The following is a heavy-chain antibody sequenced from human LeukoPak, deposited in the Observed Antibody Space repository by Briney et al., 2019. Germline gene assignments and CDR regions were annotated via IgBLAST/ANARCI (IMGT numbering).Heavy chain of an antibody. CDR2: ISSSSTI. D-gene: IGHD2-15*01. J-gene: IGHJ4*02. V-gene: IGHV3-48*01. Sequence: PGGSLRLSCAASGFTFSSYSMNWVRQAPGKGLEWVSYISSSSTIYYADSVKGRFTISRDNAKNTLYLQMNSLRAEDTAVYYCAKDKGIVVSPDYFDYWGQGALVTVSS. CDR1: GFTFSSYS. CDR3: AKDKGIVVSPDYFDY.